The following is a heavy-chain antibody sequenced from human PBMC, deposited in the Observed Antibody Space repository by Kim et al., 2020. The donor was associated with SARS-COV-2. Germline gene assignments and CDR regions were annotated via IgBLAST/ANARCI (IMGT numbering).Heavy chain of an antibody. CDR3: ARGSSYYDILTGYYGNWFDP. J-gene: IGHJ5*02. V-gene: IGHV4-34*01. CDR1: GGSFSGYY. D-gene: IGHD3-9*01. Sequence: SETLSLTCAVYGGSFSGYYWSWIRQPPGKGLEWIGEINHSGSTNYNPSLKSRVTISVDTSKNQFSLKLSSVTAADTAVYYCARGSSYYDILTGYYGNWFDPWGQGTLVTVSS. CDR2: INHSGST.